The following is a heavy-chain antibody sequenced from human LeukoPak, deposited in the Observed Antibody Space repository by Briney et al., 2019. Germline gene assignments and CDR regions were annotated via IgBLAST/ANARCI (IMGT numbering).Heavy chain of an antibody. V-gene: IGHV3-7*01. J-gene: IGHJ4*02. D-gene: IGHD6-13*01. CDR2: IKQDGSEK. Sequence: GGTLRLSCAASGFTFSSYWMSWVRQAPGKGLEWVANIKQDGSEKYYVDSVKGRFTISRDNAKNSLYLQMTSLRAEDTAVYYCARDSYTQQLEDYWGQGTLVTVSS. CDR1: GFTFSSYW. CDR3: ARDSYTQQLEDY.